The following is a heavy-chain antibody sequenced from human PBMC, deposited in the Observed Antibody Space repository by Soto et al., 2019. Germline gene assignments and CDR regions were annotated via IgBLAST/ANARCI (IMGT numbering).Heavy chain of an antibody. D-gene: IGHD3-3*02. CDR3: ARFNIFGADHSPPHSYGLDV. V-gene: IGHV1-18*01. J-gene: IGHJ6*02. CDR1: GYRFTTYG. CDR2: ISGYNGDT. Sequence: ASVKVSCKASGYRFTTYGISWLRRAPGQGLEWMGWISGYNGDTDYAQKFQGRVTVTTDRSTGTAYMEVKSLRSDDTAVYYCARFNIFGADHSPPHSYGLDVWGQGTTVTLSS.